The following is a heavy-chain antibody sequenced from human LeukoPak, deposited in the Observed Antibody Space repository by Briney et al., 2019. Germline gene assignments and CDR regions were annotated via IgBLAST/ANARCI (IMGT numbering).Heavy chain of an antibody. V-gene: IGHV1-46*01. CDR2: INPSGGGT. J-gene: IGHJ4*02. CDR3: ARDAWLVGTTNLYYFDY. D-gene: IGHD1-26*01. Sequence: VASVKVSCKTSGYTFTKYYMHWVRQAPGQGLEWMGIINPSGGGTSYAQKFQGRVTMTRDTSTSTVYMELSSLRSEDTAVYYCARDAWLVGTTNLYYFDYWGQGTLVTVSS. CDR1: GYTFTKYY.